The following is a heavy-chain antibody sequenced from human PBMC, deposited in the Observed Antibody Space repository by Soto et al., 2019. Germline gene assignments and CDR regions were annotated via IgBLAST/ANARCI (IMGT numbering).Heavy chain of an antibody. D-gene: IGHD3-3*01. CDR2: IYYSGST. CDR3: ARIPYYDFWSGYRRAYYYYGMDV. Sequence: PSETLSLTCTVSGGSISSYYWSWIRQPPGKGLEWIGYIYYSGSTNYNPSLKSRVTISVDTSKNQFSLKLSSVTAADTAVYYCARIPYYDFWSGYRRAYYYYGMDVWGQGTTVTVSS. V-gene: IGHV4-59*01. J-gene: IGHJ6*01. CDR1: GGSISSYY.